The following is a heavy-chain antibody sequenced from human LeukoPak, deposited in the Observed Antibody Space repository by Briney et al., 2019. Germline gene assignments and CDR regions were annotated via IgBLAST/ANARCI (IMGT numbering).Heavy chain of an antibody. D-gene: IGHD1-1*01. J-gene: IGHJ6*03. V-gene: IGHV3-74*01. Sequence: GGSLRLSCTASRFTFSDYWMHWVRQAPGKGLVWVSQTDTDGTTTNFADSVKGRFTIARDNAKNTLYLQMNNLRAEDTAVYYCARGWNNWSSQYYYYYMDVWGKGTTVVISS. CDR3: ARGWNNWSSQYYYYYMDV. CDR1: RFTFSDYW. CDR2: TDTDGTTT.